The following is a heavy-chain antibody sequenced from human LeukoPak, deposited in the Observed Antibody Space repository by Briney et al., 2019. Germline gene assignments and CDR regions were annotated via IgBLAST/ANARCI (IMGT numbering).Heavy chain of an antibody. J-gene: IGHJ4*02. CDR2: ISAGGGAT. D-gene: IGHD6-13*01. CDR1: GASISSGGY. CDR3: AKDRQQLANFDY. Sequence: PSETLSLTCTVSGASISSGGYYWSWVRQAPGKGLEWVSGISAGGGATYYADSVKGRFSVSRNNSKSTLFLQMNNLRAEDTAIYYCAKDRQQLANFDYWGQGTLVTVSS. V-gene: IGHV3-23*01.